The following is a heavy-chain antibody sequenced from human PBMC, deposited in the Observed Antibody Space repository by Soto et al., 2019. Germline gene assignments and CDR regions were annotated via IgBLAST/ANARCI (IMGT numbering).Heavy chain of an antibody. Sequence: EVQLVESGGGLIQPGGSLRLSCAASGFTVSSNYMSWVRQAPGKGLEWVSVIYSGGSTYYADSVKGRFTISRDNSENTLYLQMNSLRAEDTAVYYCAKPLYYDFWSGYYVDYWGQGTLVTVSS. V-gene: IGHV3-53*01. D-gene: IGHD3-3*01. CDR3: AKPLYYDFWSGYYVDY. CDR2: IYSGGST. J-gene: IGHJ4*02. CDR1: GFTVSSNY.